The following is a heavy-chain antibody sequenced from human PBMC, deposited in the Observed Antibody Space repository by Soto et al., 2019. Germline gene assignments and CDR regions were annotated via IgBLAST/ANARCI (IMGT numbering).Heavy chain of an antibody. D-gene: IGHD1-7*01. J-gene: IGHJ6*02. V-gene: IGHV4-4*08. CDR2: VYTSGNN. CDR3: ACSGGRAGNYFYQIGMDI. CDR1: GGSIRSYY. Sequence: SETLSLACSVSGGSIRSYYYHWIRQPPGKGLEWIGDVYTSGNNSYSSSLKSRVTISLDTSKSQFYLKLNSGTAADTAVYYCACSGGRAGNYFYQIGMDIWGQGTMVTVSS.